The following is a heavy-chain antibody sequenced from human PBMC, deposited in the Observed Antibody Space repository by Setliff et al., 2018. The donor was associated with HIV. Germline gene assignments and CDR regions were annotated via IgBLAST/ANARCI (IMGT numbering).Heavy chain of an antibody. CDR2: INHRGST. Sequence: NPSETLSLTCAVYGGSLSGYYCSWIRQPPGGGLEWIGQINHRGSTIYNLSLKSRVTMSVDTSRNQFSVKLSSVTAADTAVYYCARHQPEYSYAPVWFDPWGQGTLVTVSS. J-gene: IGHJ5*02. D-gene: IGHD5-18*01. CDR3: ARHQPEYSYAPVWFDP. V-gene: IGHV4-34*01. CDR1: GGSLSGYY.